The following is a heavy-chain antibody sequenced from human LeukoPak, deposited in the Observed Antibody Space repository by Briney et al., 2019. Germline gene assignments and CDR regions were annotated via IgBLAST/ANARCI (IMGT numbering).Heavy chain of an antibody. V-gene: IGHV3-30*02. J-gene: IGHJ4*02. CDR3: AKSGSYSPFFDY. CDR2: IRYDGSNK. D-gene: IGHD1-26*01. Sequence: GGSLRLSCAASGFTFSSYGMHWVRQAPGKGLEWVAFIRYDGSNKYYADSVKGRFTITRDNSKNTLYLQMNSLRAEDTAVYYCAKSGSYSPFFDYWGQGTLVTVSS. CDR1: GFTFSSYG.